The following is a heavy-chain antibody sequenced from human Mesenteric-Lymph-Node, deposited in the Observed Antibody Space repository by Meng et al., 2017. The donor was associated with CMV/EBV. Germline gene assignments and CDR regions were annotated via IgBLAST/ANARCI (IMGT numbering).Heavy chain of an antibody. V-gene: IGHV1-2*02. CDR3: ASGRDRITRGYY. CDR2: INPNSGGT. Sequence: CNASGYPFHGYYMHWVRPAPGPGLGWMGWINPNSGGTNYAQKFQGRVTMTRDTSISTAYMELSRLRSDDTAVYYCASGRDRITRGYYWGQGTLVTVSS. J-gene: IGHJ4*02. CDR1: GYPFHGYY. D-gene: IGHD5-24*01.